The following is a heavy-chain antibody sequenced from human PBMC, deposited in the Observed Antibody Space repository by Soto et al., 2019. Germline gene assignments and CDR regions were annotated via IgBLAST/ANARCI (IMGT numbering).Heavy chain of an antibody. CDR3: ARVRMVGSTRFDS. V-gene: IGHV4-30-4*01. Sequence: QVQLQESGPGLVKPSQTLSLTCTVSGGSIRSEDYYWSWIRQPPGKGLEWIGYISYSGSTAYKSSLRNRVSIAVDTSKNQVSLKLNSATAADTAVDYCARVRMVGSTRFDSWGHGTLVTVSS. J-gene: IGHJ5*01. CDR1: GGSIRSEDYY. CDR2: ISYSGST. D-gene: IGHD1-26*01.